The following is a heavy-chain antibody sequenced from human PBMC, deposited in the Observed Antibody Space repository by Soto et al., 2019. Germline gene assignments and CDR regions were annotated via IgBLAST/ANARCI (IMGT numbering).Heavy chain of an antibody. J-gene: IGHJ6*02. CDR2: INPSGGST. D-gene: IGHD1-26*01. CDR3: ACVGDGYIPFFYGMDV. V-gene: IGHV1-46*04. CDR1: GYTFTSYY. Sequence: QVQLVQSGAEVEKPGASVKVSCKASGYTFTSYYIHWVRQAPGQGLEWMGIINPSGGSTKYAQKVQGRGTMTGDTTKNKVYMEPISLRSYDTSVYYCACVGDGYIPFFYGMDVWGQGTTVTVSS.